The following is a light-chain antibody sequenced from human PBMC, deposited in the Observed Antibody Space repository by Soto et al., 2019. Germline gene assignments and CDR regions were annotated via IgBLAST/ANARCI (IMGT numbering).Light chain of an antibody. Sequence: QSVLTQPPSVSAAPGQKVTISCSGSSSNIGNNYVSWYQQLPGTAPKLLIYDNNKRPSGIPDRFSASKSGTSATLGITVLQSGDEADYYCGTWDSILSAMLFGGGTKLTVL. V-gene: IGLV1-51*01. CDR3: GTWDSILSAML. CDR1: SSNIGNNY. J-gene: IGLJ2*01. CDR2: DNN.